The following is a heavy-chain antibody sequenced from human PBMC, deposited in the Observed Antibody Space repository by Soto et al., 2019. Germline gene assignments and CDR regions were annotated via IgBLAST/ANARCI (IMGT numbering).Heavy chain of an antibody. V-gene: IGHV2-70*11. CDR2: IDWDDDK. J-gene: IGHJ3*02. D-gene: IGHD3-10*01. CDR3: ARISFDYDGPPRVYGAFDI. Sequence: SGPTLVNPTQTLTLTCTFSGFSLSTSGVCVSWIRQPPGKALEWLARIDWDDDKYYSTSLKTRLTISKDTSKNQVVLTMTNMDPVDTATYYCARISFDYDGPPRVYGAFDIWGQGTMVTVSS. CDR1: GFSLSTSGVC.